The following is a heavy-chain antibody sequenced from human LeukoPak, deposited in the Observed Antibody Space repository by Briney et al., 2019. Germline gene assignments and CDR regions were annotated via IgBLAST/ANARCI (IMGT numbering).Heavy chain of an antibody. Sequence: GAPVKVSCKASGYTFTSYGISWVRQAPGQGLEWMGWISAYNGNTNYAQKLQGRVTMTTDTSTSTAYMELRSLRSDDTAVYYCARDLGRWLQSWGFDYWGQGTLVTVSS. CDR3: ARDLGRWLQSWGFDY. CDR1: GYTFTSYG. D-gene: IGHD5-24*01. V-gene: IGHV1-18*01. CDR2: ISAYNGNT. J-gene: IGHJ4*02.